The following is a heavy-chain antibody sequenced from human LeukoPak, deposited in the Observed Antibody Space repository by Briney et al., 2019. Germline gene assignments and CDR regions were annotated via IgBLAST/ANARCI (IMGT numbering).Heavy chain of an antibody. V-gene: IGHV3-30*18. D-gene: IGHD3-10*01. Sequence: PGRSLRLSCAASGFTFSSYGMHWVRQAPGKGLEWVAVISYDGSNKYYADSVKGRFTISRDNSKNTLYLQMNSLRAEDTAVYYCAKVLQGSWGQGTLVTVSS. CDR3: AKVLQGS. J-gene: IGHJ4*02. CDR2: ISYDGSNK. CDR1: GFTFSSYG.